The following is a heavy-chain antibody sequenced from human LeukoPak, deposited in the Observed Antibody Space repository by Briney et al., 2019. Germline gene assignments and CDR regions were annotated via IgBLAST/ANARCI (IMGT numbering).Heavy chain of an antibody. CDR1: GGSFSGYY. J-gene: IGHJ4*02. CDR3: ARGNGYCSSTSCYTRRGFDY. V-gene: IGHV4-34*01. D-gene: IGHD2-2*02. CDR2: INHSGST. Sequence: KPSETLSLTCAVYGGSFSGYYWSWIRQPPGKGLEWIGEINHSGSTNYNPSLKSRVTISVDTSKNQFSLKLSSVTAADTAVYYCARGNGYCSSTSCYTRRGFDYWGQGTLVTVSS.